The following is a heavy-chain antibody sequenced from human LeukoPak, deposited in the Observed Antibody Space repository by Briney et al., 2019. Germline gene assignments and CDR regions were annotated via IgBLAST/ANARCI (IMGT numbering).Heavy chain of an antibody. CDR2: IRSDGSDT. CDR1: GFTFSDTW. V-gene: IGHV3-74*01. CDR3: AKTTDNYYYYYMDV. J-gene: IGHJ6*03. D-gene: IGHD4-17*01. Sequence: GGSLRLSCAASGFTFSDTWMHWVRQAPGKGLVWVSRIRSDGSDTRYAESVKGRFTISRDNAKNTLYLQMNSLRAEDTAVYYCAKTTDNYYYYYMDVWGKGTTVTVSS.